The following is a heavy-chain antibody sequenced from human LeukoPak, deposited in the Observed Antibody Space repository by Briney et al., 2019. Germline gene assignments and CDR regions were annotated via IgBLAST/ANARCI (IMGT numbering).Heavy chain of an antibody. D-gene: IGHD4-17*01. J-gene: IGHJ4*02. Sequence: SETLSLTCAVSGVSFDDYYWSWVRQTPGKGLEWLGEINHSGYTNDSPSLKSRVTLSIDKSNKQFSLNLRYVTVADAGIYYCTRMTTGHDYWGQGTLVTVSS. V-gene: IGHV4-34*01. CDR2: INHSGYT. CDR1: GVSFDDYY. CDR3: TRMTTGHDY.